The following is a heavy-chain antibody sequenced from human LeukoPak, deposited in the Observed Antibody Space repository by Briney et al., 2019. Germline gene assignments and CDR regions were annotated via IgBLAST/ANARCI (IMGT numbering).Heavy chain of an antibody. J-gene: IGHJ4*02. D-gene: IGHD6-19*01. CDR2: ISAYNGNT. V-gene: IGHV1-18*01. CDR1: GYTFASYG. CDR3: ARVVEQWLVLDY. Sequence: ASVKLSCKASGYTFASYGISWVRQAPGQGLEWVGWISAYNGNTNYAQKLQGRVTITTDTYTSTAYMELRSLRSDDTAMYYCARVVEQWLVLDYWGQGTLVTVSS.